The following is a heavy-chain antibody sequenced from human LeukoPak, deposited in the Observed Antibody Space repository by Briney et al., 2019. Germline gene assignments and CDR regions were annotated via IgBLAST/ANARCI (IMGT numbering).Heavy chain of an antibody. CDR2: IRGRSDSYAT. CDR3: TRQAAGTGWFDP. D-gene: IGHD6-13*01. J-gene: IGHJ5*02. CDR1: GFSFSDSV. V-gene: IGHV3-73*01. Sequence: PGGSLRLSCAASGFSFSDSVMHWVRQHSGKGLEWVGRIRGRSDSYATTYVASVKGRFTISRDDSKNTAYLQMNSLKTEDTAVYYCTRQAAGTGWFDPWGQGTLVTVSS.